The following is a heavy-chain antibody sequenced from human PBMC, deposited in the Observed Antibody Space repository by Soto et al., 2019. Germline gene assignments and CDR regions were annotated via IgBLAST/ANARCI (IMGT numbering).Heavy chain of an antibody. Sequence: QVQLQQWGAGLLKPSETLSLTCAVYGGSFSGYYWSWIRQPPGKGLEWIGEINHSGSTNYNPSLTMRFTLSVDTSKHHFSLKLSSVPAADTAVYYCARDRSSRWYDAFDIWGQGTMVTVSS. CDR1: GGSFSGYY. V-gene: IGHV4-34*01. J-gene: IGHJ3*02. CDR2: INHSGST. D-gene: IGHD6-13*01. CDR3: ARDRSSRWYDAFDI.